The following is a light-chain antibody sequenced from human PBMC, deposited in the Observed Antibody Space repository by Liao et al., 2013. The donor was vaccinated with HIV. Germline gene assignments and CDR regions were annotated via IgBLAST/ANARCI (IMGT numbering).Light chain of an antibody. V-gene: IGLV3-21*04. CDR3: QVWDHGSDQGV. J-gene: IGLJ3*02. Sequence: SYVLTQAPSVSAAPGQTAVITCGGNNIGSRGVHWYQQRPGQAPVLVIYYERNRPSGIPERISGSISGNTATLTISGVEPGDEADYYCQVWDHGSDQGVFGGGTKLTVL. CDR1: NIGSRG. CDR2: YER.